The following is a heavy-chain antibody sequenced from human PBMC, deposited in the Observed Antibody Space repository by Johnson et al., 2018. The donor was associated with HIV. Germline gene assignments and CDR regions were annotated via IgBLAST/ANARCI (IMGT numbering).Heavy chain of an antibody. Sequence: VQLVESGGGVVQPGGSLRLSCAASGFTFSSYGMHWVRQAPGKGLEWVAFIRYDEADKYYAASVKGRFTISRDNSKNTLYLQMNSLRAEDTAVYYCASLGGSYSLDILGQGTMVTVSS. D-gene: IGHD1-26*01. CDR1: GFTFSSYG. J-gene: IGHJ3*02. V-gene: IGHV3-30*02. CDR3: ASLGGSYSLDI. CDR2: IRYDEADK.